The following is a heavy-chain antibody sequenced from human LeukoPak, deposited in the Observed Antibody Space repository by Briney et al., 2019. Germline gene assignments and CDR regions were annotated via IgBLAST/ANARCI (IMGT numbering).Heavy chain of an antibody. D-gene: IGHD2-21*01. CDR3: ALGGSGDIFDI. CDR2: IYGGGST. J-gene: IGHJ3*02. Sequence: PGGSLRLSCAASGFTVSSNYMSWVRQAPEKGLEWVSVIYGGGSTDYADSVKGRFTISRDNLKNTLYLQMNSLRAEDTAVYYCALGGSGDIFDIWGQGTMVTVSS. CDR1: GFTVSSNY. V-gene: IGHV3-53*01.